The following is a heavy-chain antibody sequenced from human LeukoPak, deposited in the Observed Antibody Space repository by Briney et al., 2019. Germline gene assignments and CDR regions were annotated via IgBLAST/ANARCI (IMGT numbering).Heavy chain of an antibody. V-gene: IGHV1-2*02. CDR2: INPNSGGT. CDR1: GYTFTGYY. CDR3: ERPYSSGWTTGY. J-gene: IGHJ4*02. Sequence: ASVKVSCKASGYTFTGYYMHWVRQAPGQGLEWMGWINPNSGGTNFAQKFQGRVTMTRDTSISTAYMELSRLRSDDTAVYYCERPYSSGWTTGYWGQGTLVTVSS. D-gene: IGHD6-19*01.